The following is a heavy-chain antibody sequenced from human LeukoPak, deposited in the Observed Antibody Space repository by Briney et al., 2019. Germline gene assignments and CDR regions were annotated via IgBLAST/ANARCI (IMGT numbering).Heavy chain of an antibody. V-gene: IGHV4-59*08. CDR1: GGSISSYY. D-gene: IGHD1-1*01. CDR3: ARHVWIDGMVHGAFDY. CDR2: IYYSGST. Sequence: SETLSLTCTVSGGSISSYYWSWIRQPPGKGLEWIGYIYYSGSTNYNPSLKSRVTISVDTSKNQFSLKLSSVTAADTAVYYCARHVWIDGMVHGAFDYWGQGTLVTVSS. J-gene: IGHJ4*02.